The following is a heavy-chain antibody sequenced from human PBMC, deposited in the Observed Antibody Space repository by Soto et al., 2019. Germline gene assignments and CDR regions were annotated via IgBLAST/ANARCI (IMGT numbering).Heavy chain of an antibody. D-gene: IGHD3-16*01. CDR3: TVLWGTSYLDS. CDR2: TKPNVNGGTT. J-gene: IGHJ4*02. V-gene: IGHV3-15*07. CDR1: GFSFSHAW. Sequence: GGSLRLSCAASGFSFSHAWMNWVRQAPGKGLEWVGRTKPNVNGGTTDYAAPVKGRFIISSDDSINTLYLQVNSLKTEDTAVYYCTVLWGTSYLDSWGQGTLVTVSS.